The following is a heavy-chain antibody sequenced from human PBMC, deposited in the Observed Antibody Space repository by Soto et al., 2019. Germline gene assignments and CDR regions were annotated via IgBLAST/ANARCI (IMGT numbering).Heavy chain of an antibody. J-gene: IGHJ6*03. Sequence: PGGSLRLSCAASGFTFSDYYMSWIRQAPGKGLEWVSYISSSGSTIYYADSVKGRFTISRDNAKNSLYLQMNSLRAEDTAVYYCAKDYSNIYYYMDVWGKGTTVTVSS. CDR1: GFTFSDYY. CDR2: ISSSGSTI. D-gene: IGHD4-4*01. V-gene: IGHV3-11*01. CDR3: AKDYSNIYYYMDV.